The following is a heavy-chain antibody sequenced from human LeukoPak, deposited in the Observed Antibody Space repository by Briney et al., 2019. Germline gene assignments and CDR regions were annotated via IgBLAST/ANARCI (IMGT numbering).Heavy chain of an antibody. CDR2: IYATGTT. CDR3: ARHYGDYGDSTDAFDI. CDR1: DTSIYTYY. Sequence: SETLSLTCTVSDTSIYTYYWSWIRQPAGKGLEWIGYIYATGTTNYNPSLNSRVTMSLDTSKNQFSLNLRSVTAADTAVYYCARHYGDYGDSTDAFDIWGQGTMVTVSS. D-gene: IGHD4-17*01. J-gene: IGHJ3*02. V-gene: IGHV4-4*07.